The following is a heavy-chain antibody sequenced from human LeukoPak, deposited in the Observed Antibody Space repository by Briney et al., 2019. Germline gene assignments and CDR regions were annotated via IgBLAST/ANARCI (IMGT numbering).Heavy chain of an antibody. Sequence: SETLSLTCAVYGGSFSDYFWGWIRQPPGKGLEWIGEINHSGRTYYNPSLKSRVTISVDMSKNQFSLNLSSVTAADTAVYYCARDVVVVPAAIHYGMDVWGQGTTVTVSS. CDR3: ARDVVVVPAAIHYGMDV. J-gene: IGHJ6*02. V-gene: IGHV4-34*01. CDR2: INHSGRT. CDR1: GGSFSDYF. D-gene: IGHD2-2*01.